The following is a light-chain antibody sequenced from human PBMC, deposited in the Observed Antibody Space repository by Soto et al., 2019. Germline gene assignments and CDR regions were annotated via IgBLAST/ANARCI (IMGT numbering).Light chain of an antibody. CDR1: QSVSSN. Sequence: SHSASALSLTQEERATLSSRPSQSVSSNLAWYQRKPGHAPRLRIYGASSRATGTPDRLSGSGSGTDFTLTISSLAPEDFAVYYCQPRSNLITFGQVTRPEIK. V-gene: IGKV3-11*01. CDR2: GAS. CDR3: QPRSNLIT. J-gene: IGKJ5*01.